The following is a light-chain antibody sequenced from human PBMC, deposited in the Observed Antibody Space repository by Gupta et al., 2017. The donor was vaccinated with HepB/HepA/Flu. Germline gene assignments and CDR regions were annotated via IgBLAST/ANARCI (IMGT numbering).Light chain of an antibody. Sequence: DIQMTQSPSTLSASVGDRVTITCRASQSISSWLAWYQQKPGKAPKLLIYKASRLESGVPSRFSGSGYGKEFTLTISRRQPDDFANYYCQQDNSLWTFGQGTKVEIK. J-gene: IGKJ1*01. CDR1: QSISSW. V-gene: IGKV1-5*03. CDR2: KAS. CDR3: QQDNSLWT.